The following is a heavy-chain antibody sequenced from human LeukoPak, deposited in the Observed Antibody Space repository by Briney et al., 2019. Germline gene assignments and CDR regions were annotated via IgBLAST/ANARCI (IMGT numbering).Heavy chain of an antibody. V-gene: IGHV3-11*01. CDR3: VREDGRLFGWPDY. CDR2: ISHHAADT. Sequence: GGSLRLSCAASGFTFGDHYMMWIRQSPGKGLEWVSYISHHAADTFYADSVKGRFTVSRDNDRSLLFLQMNTLRDGDTAVYYCVREDGRLFGWPDYWGQGTLVSVSS. CDR1: GFTFGDHY. J-gene: IGHJ4*02. D-gene: IGHD6-19*01.